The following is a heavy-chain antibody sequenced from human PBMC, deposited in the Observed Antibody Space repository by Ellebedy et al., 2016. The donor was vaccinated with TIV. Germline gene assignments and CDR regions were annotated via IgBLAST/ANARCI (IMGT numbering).Heavy chain of an antibody. Sequence: PGGSLRLSCAASGFTVSSNYMSWVRQAPGKGLEWVSVIYSGGSTYYADSVKGRFTISRDNSKNTLYLQMNSLRAEDTAVYYCARAISGDSSGPFDYWGQGTLVTVSS. CDR3: ARAISGDSSGPFDY. CDR2: IYSGGST. CDR1: GFTVSSNY. D-gene: IGHD3-22*01. V-gene: IGHV3-53*01. J-gene: IGHJ4*02.